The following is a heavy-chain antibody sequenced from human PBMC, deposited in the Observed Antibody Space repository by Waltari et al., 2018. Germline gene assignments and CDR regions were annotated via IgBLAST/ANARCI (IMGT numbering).Heavy chain of an antibody. J-gene: IGHJ4*02. D-gene: IGHD2-15*01. CDR1: GASVSSYSAA. Sequence: QVLLQQSGPGLVRPSQTLSLTCAISGASVSSYSAAWNWVRQSPARGLGWLGRTYFRSKWSDDYAVSVRGRITINPDTSKNQFSLHLNSVTPEDTAVYYCARGVVANTYYFDYWGQGILVTVSS. CDR2: TYFRSKWSD. CDR3: ARGVVANTYYFDY. V-gene: IGHV6-1*01.